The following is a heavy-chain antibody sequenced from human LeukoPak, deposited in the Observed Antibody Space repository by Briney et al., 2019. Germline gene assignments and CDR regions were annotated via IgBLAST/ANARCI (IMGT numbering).Heavy chain of an antibody. D-gene: IGHD3-22*01. CDR1: GFTFSSYA. V-gene: IGHV3-23*01. CDR2: ISGSGGRT. Sequence: GGSLRLSCAASGFTFSSYAMSWVRQASGKGLEWVSAISGSGGRTYYADSVKGRFTISRDNSKNTLYLQMNSLRAEDTVVYYCTTEYNFNYYDSSGYYYWGQGTLVTVSS. CDR3: TTEYNFNYYDSSGYYY. J-gene: IGHJ4*02.